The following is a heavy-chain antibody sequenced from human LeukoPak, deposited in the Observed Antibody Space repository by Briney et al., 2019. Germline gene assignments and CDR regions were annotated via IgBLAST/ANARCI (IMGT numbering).Heavy chain of an antibody. CDR3: GKDPDYYDSSGLGP. CDR2: ISRSGDNT. V-gene: IGHV3-23*01. Sequence: AGSLRLSCVVSGFTFSSYVMSWVRQAPGKGLEWVSAISRSGDNTYYADSVKGRFTISRDNSKNTLYLQMNSLRAEDTAVYYCGKDPDYYDSSGLGPWGQGVLVTVSS. D-gene: IGHD3-22*01. J-gene: IGHJ4*02. CDR1: GFTFSSYV.